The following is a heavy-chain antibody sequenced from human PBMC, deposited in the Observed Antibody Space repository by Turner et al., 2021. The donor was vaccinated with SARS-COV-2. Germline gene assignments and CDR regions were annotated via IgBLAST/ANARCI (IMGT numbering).Heavy chain of an antibody. V-gene: IGHV4-59*01. CDR3: ARDGCSDGGCYPDYYYGMDV. J-gene: IGHJ6*02. CDR1: GGSISSYY. CDR2: IYYSGST. Sequence: QVQLLESGPGLVKPSETLSLTCTVSGGSISSYYWSWIRPPPGKGLEWIAYIYYSGSTNYNPSLKSRVTIAVDTSKNQFSLKLSSVTAADTAVYYCARDGCSDGGCYPDYYYGMDVWGQGTTVTVSS. D-gene: IGHD2-15*01.